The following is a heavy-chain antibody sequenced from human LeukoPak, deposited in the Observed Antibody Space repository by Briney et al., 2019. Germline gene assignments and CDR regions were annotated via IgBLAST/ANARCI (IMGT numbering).Heavy chain of an antibody. D-gene: IGHD3-22*01. J-gene: IGHJ4*02. CDR1: GGSISSSSYY. V-gene: IGHV4-39*01. CDR3: ASKHYYDSSGLIRLDY. Sequence: SETLPLTCTVSGGSISSSSYYWGWIRQPPGKGLEWIGSIYYSGSTYYNPSLKSRVTISVDTSKNQFSLKLSSVTAADTAVYYCASKHYYDSSGLIRLDYWGQGTLVTVSS. CDR2: IYYSGST.